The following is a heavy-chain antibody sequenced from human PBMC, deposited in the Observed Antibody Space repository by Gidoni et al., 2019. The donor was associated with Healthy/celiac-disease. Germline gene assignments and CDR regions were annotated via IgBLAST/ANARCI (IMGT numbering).Heavy chain of an antibody. CDR3: ARFYGDYTLDY. CDR2: ISYDGSNK. Sequence: QVQLAASGGGVVQPVRSLRPSCAASGITFSSYAMHWVRQAPAKGPEWVAVISYDGSNKYYAESVKGRFTISRDNSKNTLYLQMNSLRAEDTAVYYCARFYGDYTLDYWGQGTLVTVSA. D-gene: IGHD4-17*01. CDR1: GITFSSYA. V-gene: IGHV3-30*04. J-gene: IGHJ4*02.